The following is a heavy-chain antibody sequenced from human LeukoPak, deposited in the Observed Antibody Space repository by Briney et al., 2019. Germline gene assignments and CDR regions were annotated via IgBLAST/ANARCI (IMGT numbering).Heavy chain of an antibody. Sequence: SETLSLTCAVYGGSFSGYYWSWIRQPPGKGLEWIGEINHSGSTNYNPSLKSRVTISVDTSKNQFSLKLSSVTAADTAVYYCARERGDYPNPYYCYMDVWGKGTTVTVSS. J-gene: IGHJ6*03. CDR1: GGSFSGYY. D-gene: IGHD4-17*01. CDR3: ARERGDYPNPYYCYMDV. V-gene: IGHV4-34*01. CDR2: INHSGST.